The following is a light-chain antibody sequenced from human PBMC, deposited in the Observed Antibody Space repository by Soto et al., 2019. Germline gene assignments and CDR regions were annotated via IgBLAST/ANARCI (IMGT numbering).Light chain of an antibody. V-gene: IGKV3-20*01. CDR1: QSVSSIF. CDR3: QQYGSSPYT. J-gene: IGKJ2*01. Sequence: EIVLTQSPGTLSLSPGERVTLSCRASQSVSSIFLAWYQQKPGQAPRLLMYGASSRATGIPDRFSGTGSGTDFTLTISRLEPEDFAVYYCQQYGSSPYTFGLGTKLEIK. CDR2: GAS.